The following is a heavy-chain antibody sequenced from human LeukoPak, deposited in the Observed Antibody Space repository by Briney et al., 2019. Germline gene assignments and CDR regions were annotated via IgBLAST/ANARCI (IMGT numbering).Heavy chain of an antibody. D-gene: IGHD1-26*01. J-gene: IGHJ2*01. Sequence: GGSLRLSCAASGFTVSSNYMSWVRQAPGKGLEWVSVIYSGGSTYYADSVKGRFTISRDNSKNTLYLQMNSLRAEDTAVYYCARGSHSGSYYGYFDLWGRGTLVTVSS. V-gene: IGHV3-53*01. CDR1: GFTVSSNY. CDR2: IYSGGST. CDR3: ARGSHSGSYYGYFDL.